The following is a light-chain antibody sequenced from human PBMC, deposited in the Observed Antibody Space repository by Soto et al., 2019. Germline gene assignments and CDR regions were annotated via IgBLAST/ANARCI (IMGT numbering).Light chain of an antibody. J-gene: IGKJ2*01. Sequence: DIQMTQSPSSLTASVGDRVTITCQTSQNISKYLIWYQQSPGKAPNLLISDASNLEAGDPSRFSGRGSGTHFTLTISSLQPEDIGRYYCHQYDDLPYTFGQGTSLQIK. CDR3: HQYDDLPYT. CDR1: QNISKY. V-gene: IGKV1-33*01. CDR2: DAS.